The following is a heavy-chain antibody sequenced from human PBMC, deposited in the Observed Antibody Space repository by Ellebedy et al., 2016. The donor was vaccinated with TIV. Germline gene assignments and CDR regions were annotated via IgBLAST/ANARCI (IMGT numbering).Heavy chain of an antibody. Sequence: GESLKISCAASGFTFSPYSMNWVSQAPGKGLEWVSYISGSSLTKFYVDSVKGRFTLSRDHAKNALYLQMNSLRDEDKAVYYCATDGSYGDYRSPTHAFEMWGQGTMITVSS. CDR3: ATDGSYGDYRSPTHAFEM. D-gene: IGHD4-17*01. J-gene: IGHJ3*02. CDR2: ISGSSLTK. V-gene: IGHV3-48*02. CDR1: GFTFSPYS.